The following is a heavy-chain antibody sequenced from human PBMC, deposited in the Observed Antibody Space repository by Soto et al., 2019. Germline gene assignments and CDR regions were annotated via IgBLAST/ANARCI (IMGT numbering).Heavy chain of an antibody. Sequence: EVQLVESGGGLVKPGGSLRLSCAASGFTFSSYSMNWVRQAPGKGLEWVSSISSSSSYIYYADSVKGRFTISRDNAKNSLYLHKNSLRAEDLAVYYLARLEPTYYDCWCGYVAFDIWGQGEMVTVCS. J-gene: IGHJ3*02. CDR3: ARLEPTYYDCWCGYVAFDI. CDR1: GFTFSSYS. D-gene: IGHD3-3*01. V-gene: IGHV3-21*01. CDR2: ISSSSSYI.